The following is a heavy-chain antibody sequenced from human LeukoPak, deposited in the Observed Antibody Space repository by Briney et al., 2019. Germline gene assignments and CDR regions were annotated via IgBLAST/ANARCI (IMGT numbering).Heavy chain of an antibody. Sequence: GGSLRLSCAASGFTFSSYWMHWVRQAQGKGLVWVSRINSDGSSTSYADSVKGRFTISRDNAKNTLYLQMNSLRAEDTAVYYCARVGRIAAAGGHFDYWGQGTLVTVSS. J-gene: IGHJ4*02. V-gene: IGHV3-74*01. CDR2: INSDGSST. CDR3: ARVGRIAAAGGHFDY. D-gene: IGHD6-13*01. CDR1: GFTFSSYW.